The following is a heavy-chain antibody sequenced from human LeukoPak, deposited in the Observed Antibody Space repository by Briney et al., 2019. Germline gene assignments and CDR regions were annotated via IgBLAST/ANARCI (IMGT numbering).Heavy chain of an antibody. CDR3: ARVGYYDSSGYYRRGYYYYYMDA. Sequence: RSGGSLRLSCAASGFTFSSYSMNWVRQAPGKGLEWVSYISSSSSSTIYYADSVKGRFTISRDNAKNSLYLQMNSLRAEDTAVYYCARVGYYDSSGYYRRGYYYYYMDAWGKGTTVTVSS. D-gene: IGHD3-22*01. V-gene: IGHV3-48*01. CDR2: ISSSSSSTI. CDR1: GFTFSSYS. J-gene: IGHJ6*03.